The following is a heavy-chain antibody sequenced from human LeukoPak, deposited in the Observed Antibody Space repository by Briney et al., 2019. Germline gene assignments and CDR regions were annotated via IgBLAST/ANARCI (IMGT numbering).Heavy chain of an antibody. Sequence: VGSLTLSCVASGFTLSNYAMSWVRPPPAKGLEWVSTISGNGGSTYYADSVKGRFTTSRDNSKNTVYLQMNSLRAEDTAVYYCAKRIAATSFDYWGQGTLVTVSS. CDR3: AKRIAATSFDY. J-gene: IGHJ4*02. CDR2: ISGNGGST. V-gene: IGHV3-23*01. CDR1: GFTLSNYA. D-gene: IGHD6-13*01.